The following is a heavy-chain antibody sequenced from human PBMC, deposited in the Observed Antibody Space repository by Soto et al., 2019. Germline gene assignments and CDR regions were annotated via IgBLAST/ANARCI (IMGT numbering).Heavy chain of an antibody. V-gene: IGHV1-2*04. CDR3: AVLTTDDDAFDI. CDR2: INPNSGGT. J-gene: IGHJ3*02. D-gene: IGHD4-17*01. Sequence: ASVKPSCKACGYTFTGYYMHWVRQAPGQGLEWMGWINPNSGGTNYAQKFQGWVTMTRDTSISTAYMELSRLRSDDTAVYYCAVLTTDDDAFDIWGQGTMVTVS. CDR1: GYTFTGYY.